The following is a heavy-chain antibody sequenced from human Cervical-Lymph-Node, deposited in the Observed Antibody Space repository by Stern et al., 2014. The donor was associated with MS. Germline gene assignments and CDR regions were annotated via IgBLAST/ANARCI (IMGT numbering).Heavy chain of an antibody. Sequence: QVQLVQSGIAVKKAGASVRVSCKASGYTFTSNGISWVRQAPGKGLQWMGWISADSGKTKLEQKFQDRVTLTRDTSTGTAYLDLRSLRPDDMAVYYCARDRDYAFDVWGQGTMVTVS. CDR1: GYTFTSNG. CDR3: ARDRDYAFDV. D-gene: IGHD4-17*01. J-gene: IGHJ3*01. CDR2: ISADSGKT. V-gene: IGHV1-18*03.